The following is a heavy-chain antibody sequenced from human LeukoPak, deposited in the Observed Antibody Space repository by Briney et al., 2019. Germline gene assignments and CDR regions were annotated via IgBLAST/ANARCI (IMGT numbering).Heavy chain of an antibody. V-gene: IGHV4-4*07. D-gene: IGHD3-10*01. Sequence: PSETLSLTCTVSGGSISSYYWSWIRQPAGKGLEWIGRIYTSGSTNYNPSLKSRVTMSVDTSKNQFSPKLSSVTAADTAVYYCARNTMVRGVRAWFDPWGQGTLVTVSS. CDR2: IYTSGST. CDR3: ARNTMVRGVRAWFDP. J-gene: IGHJ5*02. CDR1: GGSISSYY.